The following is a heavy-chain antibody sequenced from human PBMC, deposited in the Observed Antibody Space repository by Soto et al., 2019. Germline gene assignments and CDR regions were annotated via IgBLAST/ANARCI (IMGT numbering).Heavy chain of an antibody. V-gene: IGHV6-1*01. D-gene: IGHD5-18*01. CDR2: TYYRSKWYN. CDR1: GDSVSSNSAA. J-gene: IGHJ6*02. CDR3: ASLGYSYGLSAYYYYGMDV. Sequence: SQTLSLNCAISGDSVSSNSAAWNWIRQSPSRGLEWLGRTYYRSKWYNDYAVSVKSRITINPDTSKNQFSLQLNSVTPEDTAVYYCASLGYSYGLSAYYYYGMDVWGQGTTVTVSS.